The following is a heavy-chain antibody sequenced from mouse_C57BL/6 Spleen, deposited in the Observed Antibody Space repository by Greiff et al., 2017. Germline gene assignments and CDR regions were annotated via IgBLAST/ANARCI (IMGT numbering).Heavy chain of an antibody. CDR3: ARTDGYYTWFAY. J-gene: IGHJ3*01. V-gene: IGHV1-50*01. CDR2: IDPSDGYT. D-gene: IGHD2-3*01. Sequence: QVQLQQPGAELVKPGASVKLSCKASGYTFTSYWMQWVKQRTGQGLEWIGEIDPSDGYTNYNQKFKGKATMTVDTSSTTAYMQLSSLTSEDSAVFYCARTDGYYTWFAYWGQGTLVTVSA. CDR1: GYTFTSYW.